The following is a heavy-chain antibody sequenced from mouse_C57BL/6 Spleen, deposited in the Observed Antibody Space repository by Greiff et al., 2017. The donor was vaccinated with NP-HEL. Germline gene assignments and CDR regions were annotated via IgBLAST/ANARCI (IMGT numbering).Heavy chain of an antibody. CDR2: ISYDGSN. V-gene: IGHV3-6*01. CDR1: GYSITSGYY. CDR3: ARADYYGSFFDY. D-gene: IGHD1-1*01. Sequence: EVQLQESGPGLVKPSQSLSLTCSVTGYSITSGYYWNWIRQFPGNKLEWMGYISYDGSNNYNPSLKNRISITRDTSKNQFFLKLNSVTTEDTATYYCARADYYGSFFDYWGQGTTLTVSS. J-gene: IGHJ2*01.